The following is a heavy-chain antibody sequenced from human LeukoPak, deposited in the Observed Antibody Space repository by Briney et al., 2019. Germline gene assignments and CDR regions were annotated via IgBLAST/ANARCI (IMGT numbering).Heavy chain of an antibody. V-gene: IGHV3-7*01. CDR2: IKQDGSEK. CDR3: AGAGYSGYDEL. D-gene: IGHD5-12*01. CDR1: GFTFSSYW. J-gene: IGHJ4*02. Sequence: GGSLRLSCAASGFTFSSYWMSWVRQAPGKGLEWVANIKQDGSEKYYVDSVKGRFTISRDNAKNSLYLQMNSLRAEDTAVYYCAGAGYSGYDELWGQGTLVTVSS.